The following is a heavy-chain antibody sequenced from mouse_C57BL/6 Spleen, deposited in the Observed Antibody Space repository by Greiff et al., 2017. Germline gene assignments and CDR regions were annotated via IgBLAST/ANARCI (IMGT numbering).Heavy chain of an antibody. CDR2: INPNNGGT. D-gene: IGHD2-3*01. Sequence: EVQLQQSGPELVKPGASVKIPCKASGYTFTDYNMDWVKQSHGKSLEWIGEINPNNGGTIYNQKFKGKATLTVDKSSSTAYMELRSLTSEDTAVYYCARVYDGYYFDYWGQGTTLTVSS. J-gene: IGHJ2*01. CDR3: ARVYDGYYFDY. V-gene: IGHV1-18*01. CDR1: GYTFTDYN.